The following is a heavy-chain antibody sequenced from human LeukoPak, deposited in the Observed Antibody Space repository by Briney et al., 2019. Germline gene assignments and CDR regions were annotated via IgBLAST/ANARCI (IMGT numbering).Heavy chain of an antibody. V-gene: IGHV3-48*03. CDR2: ISNSGSTI. Sequence: GGSLRLSCAASGFTFSSYEMNWVRQPPGKGLEWVSYISNSGSTIYYADSVKGRFTISSDNAKNSLYLQMNSLRAEETADYYGARVRPRASTGGQFEYWGQGTLVTVSS. CDR1: GFTFSSYE. D-gene: IGHD3-16*01. CDR3: ARVRPRASTGGQFEY. J-gene: IGHJ4*02.